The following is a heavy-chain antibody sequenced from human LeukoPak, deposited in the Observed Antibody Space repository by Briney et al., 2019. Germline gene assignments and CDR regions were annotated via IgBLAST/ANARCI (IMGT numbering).Heavy chain of an antibody. V-gene: IGHV4-4*07. CDR1: GGSISRNY. CDR2: IYTSGST. D-gene: IGHD3-10*01. Sequence: PSETLSLTCTVSGGSISRNYWSWIRQPAGKGLEWIGRIYTSGSTNYNPSLKSRVTMSVDTSKNQFSLKLSSVTAADTAVYYCARDMGYYYGSGSYLYYYYYMDVWGKGTTVTISS. CDR3: ARDMGYYYGSGSYLYYYYYMDV. J-gene: IGHJ6*03.